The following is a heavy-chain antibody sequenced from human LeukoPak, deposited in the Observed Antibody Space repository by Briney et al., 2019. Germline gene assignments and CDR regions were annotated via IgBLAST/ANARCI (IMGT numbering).Heavy chain of an antibody. D-gene: IGHD5-12*01. V-gene: IGHV1-2*02. Sequence: GASVKVSCKASGYTFTGYYMHWVRQAPGQGLEWMGWINPNSGGTNYAQKFQGRVTMTRDTSISTAYMELSRLRSDDTAVYYCARDSDSGYDYRFDYWAQGTLVTVSS. J-gene: IGHJ4*02. CDR3: ARDSDSGYDYRFDY. CDR1: GYTFTGYY. CDR2: INPNSGGT.